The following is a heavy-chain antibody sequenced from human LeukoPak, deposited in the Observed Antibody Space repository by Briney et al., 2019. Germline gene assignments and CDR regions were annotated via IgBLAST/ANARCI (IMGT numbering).Heavy chain of an antibody. D-gene: IGHD2-2*01. CDR3: ARDSLGYCSSTSCYPPWFDP. CDR1: GGPISSGSYY. Sequence: SETLSLTCTVSGGPISSGSYYWSWIRQPAGKGLEWIGRIYTSGSTNYNPSLKSRVTISVDTSKNQFSLKLSSVTAADTAVYYRARDSLGYCSSTSCYPPWFDPWGQGTLVTVSS. CDR2: IYTSGST. V-gene: IGHV4-61*02. J-gene: IGHJ5*02.